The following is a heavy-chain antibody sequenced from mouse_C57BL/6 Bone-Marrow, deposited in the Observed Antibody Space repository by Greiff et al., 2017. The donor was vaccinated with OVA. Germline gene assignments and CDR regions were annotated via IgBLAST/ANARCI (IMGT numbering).Heavy chain of an antibody. CDR3: TEGGSGYFDY. CDR2: IRNKANNHAT. V-gene: IGHV6-6*01. Sequence: EVQLQQSGGGLVQPGGSMKLSCAASGFTFSDAWMDWVRQSPEKGLEWVAEIRNKANNHATYYAESVKGRFTISRDDSKSSVYLQMNSLRAEDTGIYYCTEGGSGYFDYWGQGTTLTVSS. J-gene: IGHJ2*01. CDR1: GFTFSDAW. D-gene: IGHD1-1*02.